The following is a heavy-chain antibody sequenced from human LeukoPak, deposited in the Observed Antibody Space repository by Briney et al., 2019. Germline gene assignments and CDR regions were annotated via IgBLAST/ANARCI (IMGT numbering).Heavy chain of an antibody. CDR2: ISGSGGST. V-gene: IGHV3-23*01. Sequence: PGGSLRLSCAASGFTFSSYAMSWVRQAPGKGLEWVSAISGSGGSTYYADSVKGRFTISRDNSKNTLYLQMNSLRAEDTAVYYCAKHAYYYDSSGYDLPYFDYWGQGTLVTVSS. CDR1: GFTFSSYA. D-gene: IGHD3-22*01. J-gene: IGHJ4*02. CDR3: AKHAYYYDSSGYDLPYFDY.